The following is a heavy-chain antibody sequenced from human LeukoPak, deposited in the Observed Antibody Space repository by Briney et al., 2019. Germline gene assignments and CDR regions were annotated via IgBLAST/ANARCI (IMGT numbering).Heavy chain of an antibody. CDR3: ARDHIVVGGGDWFDP. D-gene: IGHD2-2*01. CDR1: GGSISSSSYY. J-gene: IGHJ5*02. Sequence: KPSETLSLTCTVSGGSISSSSYYWSWIRQHPGKGLEWIGYIYYSGSTYYNPSLKSRVTISVDTSKNQFSLKLSSVTAADTAVYYCARDHIVVGGGDWFDPWGQGTLVTVSS. V-gene: IGHV4-31*03. CDR2: IYYSGST.